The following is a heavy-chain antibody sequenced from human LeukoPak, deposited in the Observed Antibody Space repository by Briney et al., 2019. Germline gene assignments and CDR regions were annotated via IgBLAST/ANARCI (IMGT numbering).Heavy chain of an antibody. CDR3: ARAFITMIVVADRGRSIWFDP. CDR2: IYYSGST. J-gene: IGHJ5*02. D-gene: IGHD3-22*01. V-gene: IGHV4-59*12. CDR1: GGSISSYY. Sequence: SETLSLTCTVSGGSISSYYWSWIRQPPGKGLEWIGYIYYSGSTNYNPSLKSRVTISVDTSKNQFSLKLSSVTAADTAVYYCARAFITMIVVADRGRSIWFDPWGQGTLVTVSS.